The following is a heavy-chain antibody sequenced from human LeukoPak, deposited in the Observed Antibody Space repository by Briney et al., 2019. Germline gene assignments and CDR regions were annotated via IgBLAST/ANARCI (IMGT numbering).Heavy chain of an antibody. CDR3: ARSLIVVVPAAPLEDWFDP. J-gene: IGHJ5*02. V-gene: IGHV3-21*01. Sequence: GGSLRLSCAASGFTFSSYSMNWVRQAPGKGLEWVSSISSSSSYIYYADSVKGRFTISRDNAKNSLYLQMNSLRAEDTAVYYCARSLIVVVPAAPLEDWFDPWGQGTLVTVSS. CDR1: GFTFSSYS. D-gene: IGHD2-2*01. CDR2: ISSSSSYI.